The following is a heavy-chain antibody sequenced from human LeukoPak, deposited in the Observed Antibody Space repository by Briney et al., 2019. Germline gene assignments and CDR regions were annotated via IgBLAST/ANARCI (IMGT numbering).Heavy chain of an antibody. D-gene: IGHD1-20*01. Sequence: SETLSLTCTVSGGSISSSSYYWGWIRQPPGKGPEWIGSIYYSGSTYYNPSLKSRVTISVDTSKNQFSLKLSSVTAADTAVYYCASLTGTNDFWGQGALVTVSS. CDR2: IYYSGST. V-gene: IGHV4-39*01. CDR3: ASLTGTNDF. J-gene: IGHJ4*02. CDR1: GGSISSSSYY.